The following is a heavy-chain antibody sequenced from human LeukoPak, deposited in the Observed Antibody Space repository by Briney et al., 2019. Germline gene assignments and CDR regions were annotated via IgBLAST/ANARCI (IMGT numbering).Heavy chain of an antibody. D-gene: IGHD3-22*01. V-gene: IGHV1-46*01. CDR1: GYTFTSYY. CDR3: ARDSAYANYYDSSGYYRYFDY. J-gene: IGHJ4*02. Sequence: ASVKVSRKASGYTFTSYYMHWVRQAPGQGLEWMGIINPSGGSTSYAQKFQGRVTMTRDTSTSTVYMELSSLRSEDTAVYYCARDSAYANYYDSSGYYRYFDYWGQGTLVTVSS. CDR2: INPSGGST.